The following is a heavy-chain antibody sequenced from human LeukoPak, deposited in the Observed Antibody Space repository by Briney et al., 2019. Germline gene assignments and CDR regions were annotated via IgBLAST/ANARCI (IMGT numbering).Heavy chain of an antibody. CDR3: ARSVGATPLDY. V-gene: IGHV5-51*01. CDR2: IYPSDSET. Sequence: GESLKISCLGSGYSFPNYWIAWVRQMPGKGLEWMGIIYPSDSETTYSPSFQGQVTISADKSISTAYLQWSSLTASDTAMYYCARSVGATPLDYWGQGTPVTVSS. CDR1: GYSFPNYW. D-gene: IGHD1-26*01. J-gene: IGHJ4*02.